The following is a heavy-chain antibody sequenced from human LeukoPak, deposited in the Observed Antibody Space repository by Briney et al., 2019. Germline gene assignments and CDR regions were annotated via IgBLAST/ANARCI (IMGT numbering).Heavy chain of an antibody. V-gene: IGHV3-73*01. CDR2: IRSKANSYAT. D-gene: IGHD3-10*01. Sequence: GGSLRLSCAASGFTFSGSAMHWVRQASGKGLERVGRIRSKANSYATAYAASVKGRFTISRDDSKNTAYLQMNSLKTEDTAVYYCTTPGYGSGGDYWGQGTLVTVSS. CDR1: GFTFSGSA. J-gene: IGHJ4*02. CDR3: TTPGYGSGGDY.